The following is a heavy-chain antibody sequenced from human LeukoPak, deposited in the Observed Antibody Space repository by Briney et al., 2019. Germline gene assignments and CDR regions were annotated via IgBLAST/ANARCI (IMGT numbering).Heavy chain of an antibody. D-gene: IGHD1-20*01. CDR1: GLIYSDAW. J-gene: IGHJ5*02. CDR3: ARVESMTGLKLGS. V-gene: IGHV3-15*01. Sequence: GESLTLSCGVFGLIYSDAWLSWVRQAPGKGLQWVARIKSKGGGGTTDYAAPVKGRFTISRDDSKNTLYLQMNSLEAEDTGVYYCARVESMTGLKLGSWGQGTLVTVSS. CDR2: IKSKGGGGTT.